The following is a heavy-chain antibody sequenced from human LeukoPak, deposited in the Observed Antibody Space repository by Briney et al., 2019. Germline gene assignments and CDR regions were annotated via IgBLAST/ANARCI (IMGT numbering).Heavy chain of an antibody. V-gene: IGHV3-21*01. CDR3: ARSVVLRYFDWPTQAKYYFDY. CDR1: GFTFSSYS. CDR2: ISSSSSYI. D-gene: IGHD3-9*01. J-gene: IGHJ4*02. Sequence: GGSLRLSCAASGFTFSSYSMNWVRQAPGKGLEWVSSISSSSSYIYYADSVKGRFTISRDNAKNSLYLQVNSLRAEDTAVYYCARSVVLRYFDWPTQAKYYFDYWGQGTLVTVSS.